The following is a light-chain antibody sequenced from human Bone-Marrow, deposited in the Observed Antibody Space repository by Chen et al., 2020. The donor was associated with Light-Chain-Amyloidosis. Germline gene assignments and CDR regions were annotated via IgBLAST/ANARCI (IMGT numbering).Light chain of an antibody. CDR3: SSYTITNTLV. V-gene: IGLV2-14*01. CDR2: EVT. J-gene: IGLJ1*01. CDR1: SGDVGGDNH. Sequence: QSALPQPPSLFGSPGQSIPISCTGTSGDVGGDNHVSWYQQHPDKAPKLMIYEVTNRPSWVPDRFSGSKSDNTASLTISGLQTEDEADYFCSSYTITNTLVFGSGTRVTVL.